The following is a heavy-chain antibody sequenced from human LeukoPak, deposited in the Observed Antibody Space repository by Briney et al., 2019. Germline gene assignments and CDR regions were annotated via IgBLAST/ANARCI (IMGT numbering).Heavy chain of an antibody. Sequence: PGGSLRLSCAASGFTFEDYTMHWVRQAPGKGLEWVSGITWDSGTIGYADFVTGRFTISRDNAKSSLYLQLNSLRAEDTAFYYCAKGNWGTPFDYWGQGTLVTVSS. CDR1: GFTFEDYT. CDR2: ITWDSGTI. V-gene: IGHV3-9*01. J-gene: IGHJ4*02. CDR3: AKGNWGTPFDY. D-gene: IGHD7-27*01.